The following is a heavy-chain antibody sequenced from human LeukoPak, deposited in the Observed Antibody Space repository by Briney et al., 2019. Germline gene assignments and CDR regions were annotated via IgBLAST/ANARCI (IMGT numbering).Heavy chain of an antibody. CDR3: ARLEMATTSGENWFDP. CDR1: GYTFTSYY. J-gene: IGHJ5*02. Sequence: ASVKVSCKAFGYTFTSYYMHWVRQAPGQGLEWMGVFNPSGGSTSYAQKLQGRVTMTRDMSTSTVYMELSSLRSEDTAVYYCARLEMATTSGENWFDPWGQGTLVTVSS. D-gene: IGHD5-24*01. CDR2: FNPSGGST. V-gene: IGHV1-46*01.